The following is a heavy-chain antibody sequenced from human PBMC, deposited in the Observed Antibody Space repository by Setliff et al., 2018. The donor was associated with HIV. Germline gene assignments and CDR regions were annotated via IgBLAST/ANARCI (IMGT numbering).Heavy chain of an antibody. J-gene: IGHJ6*03. CDR2: TNPNSGNT. CDR3: AGARRDSYDRGRRNHYYIDV. Sequence: ASVKVSCKASGYTFSSYDINWVRQATGQGLEWMGWTNPNSGNTGYAQRFQGRVTMTRATSISTAYMEQNNLQFEDTAAYYCAGARRDSYDRGRRNHYYIDVWGKGTTVTVSS. D-gene: IGHD3-22*01. CDR1: GYTFSSYD. V-gene: IGHV1-8*02.